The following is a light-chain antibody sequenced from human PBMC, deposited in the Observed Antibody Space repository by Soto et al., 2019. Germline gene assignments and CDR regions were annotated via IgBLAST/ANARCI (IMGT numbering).Light chain of an antibody. CDR3: QQYGSSKLT. CDR1: QSVSSSY. V-gene: IGKV3-20*01. Sequence: EIVLTQSPGTLSLSPGERATLSCRASQSVSSSYLAWYQQKPGQAPRLLIYGASSRATGIPDRFSGSGSVTDFTLTISRLEPEDCAVYYCQQYGSSKLTFGGGTKVEIK. J-gene: IGKJ4*01. CDR2: GAS.